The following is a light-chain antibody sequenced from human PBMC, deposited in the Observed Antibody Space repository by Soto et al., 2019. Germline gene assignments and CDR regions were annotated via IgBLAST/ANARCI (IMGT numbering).Light chain of an antibody. CDR2: KSS. V-gene: IGKV1-5*03. CDR3: QRVNNYPWT. Sequence: DIQMTRSPSTLSASVGDPVTITCLARQSTSGWLARYQQKPGKAPKLLMYKSSSLESGVPSRFSGSGGGTEYTLTISSLQPYDFATYDCQRVNNYPWTFGQGTRVDTK. J-gene: IGKJ1*01. CDR1: QSTSGW.